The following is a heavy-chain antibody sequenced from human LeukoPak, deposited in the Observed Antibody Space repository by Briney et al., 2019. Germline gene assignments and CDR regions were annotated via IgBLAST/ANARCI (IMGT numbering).Heavy chain of an antibody. CDR2: VDPEDGET. D-gene: IGHD1-26*01. CDR1: GYTFTDYY. CDR3: AIPAGRGAHTRDY. J-gene: IGHJ4*02. V-gene: IGHV1-69-2*01. Sequence: ATVKISCKVSGYTFTDYYMHWVQQAPGKGLEWMGLVDPEDGETIDAEKFQGRVTITADTSTDTAYMELSSLRSEDTAVYYCAIPAGRGAHTRDYWGQGTLVTVSS.